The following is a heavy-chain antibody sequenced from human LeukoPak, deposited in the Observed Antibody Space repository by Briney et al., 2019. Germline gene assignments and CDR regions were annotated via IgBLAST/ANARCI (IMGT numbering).Heavy chain of an antibody. CDR1: GDSISSGSYY. V-gene: IGHV4-61*02. CDR3: ARAGDSSGYHHRGFDP. Sequence: SQTLSLTCTVSGDSISSGSYYWSWIRQPAGKGREWIGRIYSNGVTNYHTPLKSRVIISVDTSKNQFSLQLSSVTASDTAMYYCARAGDSSGYHHRGFDPWGQGTLVTVSS. J-gene: IGHJ5*02. D-gene: IGHD3-22*01. CDR2: IYSNGVT.